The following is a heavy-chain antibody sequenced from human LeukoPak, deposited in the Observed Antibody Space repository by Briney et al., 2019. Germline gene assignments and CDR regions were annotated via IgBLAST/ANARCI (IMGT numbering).Heavy chain of an antibody. CDR3: ARGQEGLYYYYMDV. J-gene: IGHJ6*03. Sequence: GGSLRLSCAASGFTFSSYWMSWVRQAPGKGLEWVANIKQDGSEKYYVDSVKGRFTISRDNAKNSLYLQMNNLRADDTAVYYCARGQEGLYYYYMDVWGKGTTVTVSS. CDR1: GFTFSSYW. D-gene: IGHD5-12*01. CDR2: IKQDGSEK. V-gene: IGHV3-7*01.